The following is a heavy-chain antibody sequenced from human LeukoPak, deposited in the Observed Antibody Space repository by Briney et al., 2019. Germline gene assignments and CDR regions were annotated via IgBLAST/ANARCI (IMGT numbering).Heavy chain of an antibody. D-gene: IGHD1-26*01. J-gene: IGHJ3*02. V-gene: IGHV1-18*01. CDR3: ARDRVVGAIDGFDI. CDR2: VSGSNGHA. CDR1: GYFFPSYG. Sequence: ASVKVSCEASGYFFPSYGINWVRQAPGQGLEWMGWVSGSNGHANYGKKFQGRVTMTTETSTSAAYMELRSLRSDDTAVYYCARDRVVGAIDGFDIWGQGTMVTVSS.